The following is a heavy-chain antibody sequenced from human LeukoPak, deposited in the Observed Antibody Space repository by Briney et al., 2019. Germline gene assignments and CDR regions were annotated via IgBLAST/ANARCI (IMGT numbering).Heavy chain of an antibody. CDR2: FDPEDGET. J-gene: IGHJ5*02. D-gene: IGHD3-3*01. V-gene: IGHV1-24*01. CDR3: ATPRMNDFWSGYYAMFDP. Sequence: ASVNVSCKVSGYTLTELSMHWVRQAPGKGLEWMGGFDPEDGETIYAQKFQGRVTMTEDTSTDTAYMELSSLRSEDTAVYYCATPRMNDFWSGYYAMFDPWGQGTLVTVSS. CDR1: GYTLTELS.